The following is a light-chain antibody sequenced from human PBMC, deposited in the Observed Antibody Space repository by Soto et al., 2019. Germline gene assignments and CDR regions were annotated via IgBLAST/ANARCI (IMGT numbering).Light chain of an antibody. CDR2: AAS. J-gene: IGKJ2*01. V-gene: IGKV3-20*01. CDR1: RFLSSSY. Sequence: EIVLTQSPGTLSLSPGERATLSCSASRFLSSSYVVWYQQKPGQAPRLLIYAASRMATGIPDRFSGSGSATEYTLTISRLEPEDSAVYYCQQQGTFGQGTKLEIK. CDR3: QQQGT.